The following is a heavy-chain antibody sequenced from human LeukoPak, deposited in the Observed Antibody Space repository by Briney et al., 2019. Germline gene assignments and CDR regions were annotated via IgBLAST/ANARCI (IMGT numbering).Heavy chain of an antibody. CDR3: ARGTGGYAIRYYYYMDV. CDR1: GFTFSSFA. Sequence: PGGSLRLSCAASGFTFSSFALSWVRQAPGKGLEWVSSISSSSSYIYYADSVKGRFTISRDNAKNSLYLQMNSLRAEDTAVYYCARGTGGYAIRYYYYMDVWGKGTTVTVSS. CDR2: ISSSSSYI. V-gene: IGHV3-21*01. J-gene: IGHJ6*03. D-gene: IGHD5-12*01.